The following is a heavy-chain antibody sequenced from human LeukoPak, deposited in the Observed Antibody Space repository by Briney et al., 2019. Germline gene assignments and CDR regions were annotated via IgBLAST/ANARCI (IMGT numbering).Heavy chain of an antibody. D-gene: IGHD3-10*01. CDR1: GGTFSSYA. Sequence: ASVKVSCKASGGTFSSYAISWVRQAPGQGLEWMGGIIPIFGTANYAQKFQGRVTITTDESTSTAYMELSSLRSEDTAVYYCASTITMVRGVIEDYWGQGTLDTVSS. J-gene: IGHJ4*02. CDR3: ASTITMVRGVIEDY. V-gene: IGHV1-69*05. CDR2: IIPIFGTA.